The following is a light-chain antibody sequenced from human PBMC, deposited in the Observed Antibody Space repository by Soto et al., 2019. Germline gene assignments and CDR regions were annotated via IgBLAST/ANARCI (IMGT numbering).Light chain of an antibody. CDR2: EVI. CDR1: SSDVGAYDF. V-gene: IGLV2-14*03. J-gene: IGLJ1*01. Sequence: QTVLTQPASVSGSPGQSITISCTGTSSDVGAYDFVSWYQQHPDKAPKLMIYEVIYRPSGVSNRFSGSKSVNTATLTISGLQAEDEGYYCCSSDTTSSTRVFGTGTKLTVL. CDR3: SSDTTSSTRV.